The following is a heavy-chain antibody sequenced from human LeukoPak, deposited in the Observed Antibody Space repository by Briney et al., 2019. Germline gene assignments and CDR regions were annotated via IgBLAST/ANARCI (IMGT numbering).Heavy chain of an antibody. V-gene: IGHV3-48*04. J-gene: IGHJ4*02. CDR3: ARPPIGAAGGYFDH. CDR2: ISSSGTTV. D-gene: IGHD6-13*01. Sequence: GGSLRLSCAASGFTFSSYSMNWVRQAPGKGLEWVSYISSSGTTVYYADSVKGRFTISRDNAKNSLYLQMNSLRAEDTAVYYCARPPIGAAGGYFDHWGQGTLVTFSS. CDR1: GFTFSSYS.